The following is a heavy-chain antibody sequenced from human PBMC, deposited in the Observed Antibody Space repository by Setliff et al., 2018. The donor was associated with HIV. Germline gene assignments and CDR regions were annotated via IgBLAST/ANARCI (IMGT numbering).Heavy chain of an antibody. CDR1: GVSISSSSYF. V-gene: IGHV4-39*01. J-gene: IGHJ4*02. D-gene: IGHD5-18*01. CDR3: ARTRGYTYGYIDS. Sequence: SETLSLTCAVSGVSISSSSYFWGWIRRPPGTGLDWIGSIYFSGSTYYNPSLESRVTISMDTSKNQFSLKLNSVTAADTAVYYCARTRGYTYGYIDSWAQGTLVTVSS. CDR2: IYFSGST.